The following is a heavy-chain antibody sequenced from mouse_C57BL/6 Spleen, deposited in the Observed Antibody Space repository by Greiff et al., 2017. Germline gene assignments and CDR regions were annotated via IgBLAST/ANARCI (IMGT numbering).Heavy chain of an antibody. CDR3: ARSYSNYERVYAMDY. V-gene: IGHV8-12*01. J-gene: IGHJ4*01. CDR1: GFSLSTSGMG. D-gene: IGHD2-5*01. CDR2: IYWDDDK. Sequence: QVTLKVCGPGILQSSQTLSLTCSFSGFSLSTSGMGVSWIRQPSGKGLEWLAHIYWDDDKRYNPSLKSQLTISKDTSRNQVFLKITSVITADTATYYCARSYSNYERVYAMDYWGQGTSVTVSS.